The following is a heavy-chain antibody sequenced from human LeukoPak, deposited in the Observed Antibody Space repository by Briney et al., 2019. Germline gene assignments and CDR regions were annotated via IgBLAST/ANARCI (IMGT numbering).Heavy chain of an antibody. J-gene: IGHJ6*02. D-gene: IGHD1-14*01. CDR3: ASHDNPSSGYGMDV. V-gene: IGHV4-34*01. CDR1: GGSFSGYY. CDR2: INHSGST. Sequence: SETLSLTCAVYGGSFSGYYWSWIRQPPGKGLEWIGEINHSGSTNYNPSLKSRVTISVDTSKNQFSLKLSSVTAADTAVYYCASHDNPSSGYGMDVWGQGTTVTVSS.